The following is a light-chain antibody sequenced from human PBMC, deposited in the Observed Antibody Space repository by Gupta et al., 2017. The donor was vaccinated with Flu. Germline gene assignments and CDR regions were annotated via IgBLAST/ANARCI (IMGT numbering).Light chain of an antibody. CDR2: DDS. Sequence: SYVLTQPPSVSVAPGQTARITCGGNNMGSKTVHWYQQRPGQAPVLVVCDDSDRPSGSPERFSGSKSGNTATLTISRVEAGDEADYYCQVWESTSDDVVFGGGTKLTVL. CDR3: QVWESTSDDVV. V-gene: IGLV3-21*02. CDR1: NMGSKT. J-gene: IGLJ2*01.